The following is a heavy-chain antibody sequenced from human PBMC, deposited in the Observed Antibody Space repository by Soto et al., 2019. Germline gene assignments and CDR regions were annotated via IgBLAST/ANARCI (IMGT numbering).Heavy chain of an antibody. CDR2: INPSGGST. V-gene: IGHV1-46*03. CDR1: GYTFTSYY. CDR3: ARAHGSNFDRDDAFDI. D-gene: IGHD4-4*01. J-gene: IGHJ3*02. Sequence: ASVKVSCKASGYTFTSYYMHWVRQAPGQGLEWMGIINPSGGSTSYAQKFQGRVTMTRDTSTSTVYMELSSLRSEDTAVYYCARAHGSNFDRDDAFDIWGQGTMVTVSS.